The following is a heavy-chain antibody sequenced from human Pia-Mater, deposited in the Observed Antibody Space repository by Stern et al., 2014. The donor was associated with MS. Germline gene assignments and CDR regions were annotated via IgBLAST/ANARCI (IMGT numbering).Heavy chain of an antibody. Sequence: VQLVESGPEERKSGSSVKVSCKASGGTFNNYAYSWVRQAPGPGLEWMGGVIPMFNTTEYAQKFQDRLTIIADESTSSAYMELNNLKIDDTAVYFCARFGGSAVWGQGTTVIVSS. CDR1: GGTFNNYA. V-gene: IGHV1-69*01. CDR2: VIPMFNTT. J-gene: IGHJ6*02. CDR3: ARFGGSAV. D-gene: IGHD4-23*01.